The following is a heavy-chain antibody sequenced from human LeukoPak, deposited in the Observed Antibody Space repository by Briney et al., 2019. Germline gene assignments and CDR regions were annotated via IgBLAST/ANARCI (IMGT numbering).Heavy chain of an antibody. D-gene: IGHD3-10*01. CDR1: GYTFTSYG. J-gene: IGHJ4*02. CDR2: IIPIFGTA. Sequence: ASVKVSCKASGYTFTSYGISWVRQAPGQGLEWMGGIIPIFGTANYAQKFQGRVTITADESTSTAYMELSSLRSEDTAVYYCASGYGSGSSRWVDYWGQGTLVTVSS. V-gene: IGHV1-69*13. CDR3: ASGYGSGSSRWVDY.